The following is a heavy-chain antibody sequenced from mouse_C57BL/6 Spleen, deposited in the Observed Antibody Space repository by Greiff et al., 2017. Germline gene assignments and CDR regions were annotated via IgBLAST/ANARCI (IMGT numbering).Heavy chain of an antibody. Sequence: VQLQQSGAELVKPGASVKISCKASGYAFSSYWMNWVKQRPGKGLEWIGQIYPGDGDTNYNGKFKGKATLTADKSSSTAYMQLSSLTSEDSAVYFCARTYYYGSSYFAYWGQGTLVTVSA. V-gene: IGHV1-80*01. CDR1: GYAFSSYW. D-gene: IGHD1-1*01. CDR2: IYPGDGDT. J-gene: IGHJ3*01. CDR3: ARTYYYGSSYFAY.